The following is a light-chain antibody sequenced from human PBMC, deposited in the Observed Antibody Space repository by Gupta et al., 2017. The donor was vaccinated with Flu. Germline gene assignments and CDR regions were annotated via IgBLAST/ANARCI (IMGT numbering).Light chain of an antibody. Sequence: VLTQSPGTLSLSPGERATLSCRASQSFSSSYLVWYQQQPGQAPRLLIYGASSRASGIPDRFSGSGSGTDFTLTISRLEPEDVAVYYCQQYGGSFGGGTKVEIK. CDR1: QSFSSSY. CDR2: GAS. CDR3: QQYGGS. J-gene: IGKJ4*01. V-gene: IGKV3-20*01.